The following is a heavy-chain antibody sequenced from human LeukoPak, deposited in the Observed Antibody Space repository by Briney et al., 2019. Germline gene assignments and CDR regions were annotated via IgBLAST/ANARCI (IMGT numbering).Heavy chain of an antibody. D-gene: IGHD2-15*01. J-gene: IGHJ5*02. CDR1: GYTFTSYY. V-gene: IGHV1-46*01. CDR3: ARAPRAYSGGSCYSGGNWFDP. Sequence: ASVKVSCKASGYTFTSYYMHWVRQAPGQGLEWMGIINPSGGSTSYAQKFQGRVTMTRDTSTSTVYMELSSLRSEDTAVYYCARAPRAYSGGSCYSGGNWFDPWGQGTLVTASS. CDR2: INPSGGST.